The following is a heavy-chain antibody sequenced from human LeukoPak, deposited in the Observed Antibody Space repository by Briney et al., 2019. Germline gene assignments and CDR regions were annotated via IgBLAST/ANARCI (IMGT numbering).Heavy chain of an antibody. CDR1: GYTFTGYY. V-gene: IGHV1-2*04. CDR2: ISPNSGGT. J-gene: IGHJ5*02. Sequence: GASVKVSCKASGYTFTGYYMHWVRQAPGQGLEWMGWISPNSGGTNYAQKFQGWVTMTRDTSISTAYMELSRLRSDDTAVYYCARESYCSGGSCYSGWFDPWGQGTLVTVSS. CDR3: ARESYCSGGSCYSGWFDP. D-gene: IGHD2-15*01.